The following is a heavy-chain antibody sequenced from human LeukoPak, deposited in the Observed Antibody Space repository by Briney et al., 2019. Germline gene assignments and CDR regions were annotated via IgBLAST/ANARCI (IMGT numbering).Heavy chain of an antibody. CDR1: GYTFTSYD. D-gene: IGHD3-10*01. V-gene: IGHV1-8*01. J-gene: IGHJ6*03. CDR2: MNPNSGNT. CDR3: ARGDTMVRGVSVGDYYYYYMDV. Sequence: ASVKVSCKASGYTFTSYDINWVRPATGQGLEWMGWMNPNSGNTGYAQKFQGRVTMTRNTSISTAYMELSSLRSEDTAVYYCARGDTMVRGVSVGDYYYYYMDVWGKGTTVTVSS.